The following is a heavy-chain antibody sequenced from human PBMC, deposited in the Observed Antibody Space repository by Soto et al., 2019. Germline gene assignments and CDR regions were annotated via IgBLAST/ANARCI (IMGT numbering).Heavy chain of an antibody. D-gene: IGHD3-22*01. CDR2: SSSSSSYI. Sequence: EVQLVESGGGLVKPGGSLRLSCAASGFTLSSYSMNWVRQAPGKGLEWGSSSSSSSSYIYYADSVKGRFTISRDNAKNSLYLQRNSLRAEDTAVYYCARDTGALKYYYDSSGGYYGMDVWGQGTTVTVSS. V-gene: IGHV3-21*01. CDR1: GFTLSSYS. CDR3: ARDTGALKYYYDSSGGYYGMDV. J-gene: IGHJ6*02.